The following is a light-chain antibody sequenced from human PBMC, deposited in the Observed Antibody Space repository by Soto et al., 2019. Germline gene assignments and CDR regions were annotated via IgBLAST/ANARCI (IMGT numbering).Light chain of an antibody. CDR1: QGISSY. V-gene: IGKV1-16*01. J-gene: IGKJ1*01. CDR2: AAS. CDR3: QHYNSYSEA. Sequence: DIQLTQSPSSLSASVGDRVTITCRVSQGISSYLNWYRQKPGKVPKLLIYAASSLQSGVPSRFSGSGSGTEFTLTISSLQPDDFATYYCQHYNSYSEAFGQGTKVDIK.